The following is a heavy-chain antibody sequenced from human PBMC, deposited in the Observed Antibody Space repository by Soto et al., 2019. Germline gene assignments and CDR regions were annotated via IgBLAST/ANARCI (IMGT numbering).Heavy chain of an antibody. CDR3: ASEHITIFGVVYDF. J-gene: IGHJ4*02. CDR1: SGSFSGYY. V-gene: IGHV4-34*01. CDR2: INHSGNT. D-gene: IGHD3-3*01. Sequence: SETLSLTCAVYSGSFSGYYWSWVRQPPGKGLEWIGEINHSGNTDYNPSLKSRVTISVDTSQNHFSLNLNSVTAADTAVYYCASEHITIFGVVYDFWGQGTLVTVSS.